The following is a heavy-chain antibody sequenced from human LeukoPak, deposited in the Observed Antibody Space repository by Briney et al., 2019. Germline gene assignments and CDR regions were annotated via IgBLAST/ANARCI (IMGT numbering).Heavy chain of an antibody. CDR3: ARVSAQNYGYGY. J-gene: IGHJ4*02. V-gene: IGHV3-7*01. D-gene: IGHD5-18*01. CDR1: GFTFSNYW. CDR2: IKEDGSEK. Sequence: GWSLRLSCVASGFTFSNYWMSWVRQAPGKGLEWVANIKEDGSEKYYVDSVKGRFTISRDNAKNSLYLQVNSLRVEDTAVYYCARVSAQNYGYGYWGQGTLVTVSS.